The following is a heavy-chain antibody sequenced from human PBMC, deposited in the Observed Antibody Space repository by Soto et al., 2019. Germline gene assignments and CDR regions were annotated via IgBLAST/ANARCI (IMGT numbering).Heavy chain of an antibody. D-gene: IGHD1-26*01. CDR3: ARELVGANYYYGMDV. CDR2: IYYSGST. V-gene: IGHV4-59*01. CDR1: GGSISSYY. J-gene: IGHJ6*02. Sequence: PSETLSLTCTVSGGSISSYYWSWIRQPPGKGLEWIGYIYYSGSTNYNPSLKSRVTISVDTSKNQFSLKLSSVTAADTAVYYCARELVGANYYYGMDVWGQGTTVTSP.